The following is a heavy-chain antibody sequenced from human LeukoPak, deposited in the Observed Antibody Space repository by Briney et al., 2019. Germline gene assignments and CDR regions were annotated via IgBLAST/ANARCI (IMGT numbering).Heavy chain of an antibody. V-gene: IGHV3-7*03. CDR3: ARDLPLHYDILTEAHNWFDP. CDR1: GFTFSSYW. Sequence: GGSLRLSCAASGFTFSSYWMSWVRQAPGKGLEWVANIKQDGSEKYYVDSVKGRFTISSDNAKNSLYLQMNSLRAEDTAVYYCARDLPLHYDILTEAHNWFDPWGQGTVVTVSS. J-gene: IGHJ5*02. D-gene: IGHD3-9*01. CDR2: IKQDGSEK.